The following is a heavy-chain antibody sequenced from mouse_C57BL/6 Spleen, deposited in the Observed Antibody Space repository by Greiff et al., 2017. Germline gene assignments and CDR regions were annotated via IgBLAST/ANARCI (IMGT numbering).Heavy chain of an antibody. CDR3: ARAGAWFAY. J-gene: IGHJ3*01. V-gene: IGHV1-59*01. Sequence: QVQLQQPGAELVRPGTSVKLSCKASGYTFTSYWMHWVKQRPGQGLEWIGVIDPSDSYPNYNQKFKGKATLTVDTSSSTAYMQLSSLTSEDSAVYYCARAGAWFAYWGQGTLVTVSA. D-gene: IGHD4-1*01. CDR2: IDPSDSYP. CDR1: GYTFTSYW.